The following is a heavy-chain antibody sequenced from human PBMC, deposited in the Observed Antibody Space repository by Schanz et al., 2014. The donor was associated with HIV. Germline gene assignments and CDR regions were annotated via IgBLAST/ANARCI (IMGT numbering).Heavy chain of an antibody. CDR2: INNDGSST. Sequence: EVVLVESGGGLVQPGGSLRLSCAASGFSFSNYWMYWVRQAPGKGLVWVSRINNDGSSTSYADSVKGRFTISRDNAKNTLYLQMKSLRAEDTAVYYCARETVNYYYGMDVWGQGTTVTVSS. J-gene: IGHJ6*02. CDR3: ARETVNYYYGMDV. D-gene: IGHD4-4*01. CDR1: GFSFSNYW. V-gene: IGHV3-74*01.